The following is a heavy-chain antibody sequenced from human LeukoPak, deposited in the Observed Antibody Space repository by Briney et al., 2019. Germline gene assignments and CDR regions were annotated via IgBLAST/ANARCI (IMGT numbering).Heavy chain of an antibody. D-gene: IGHD4-11*01. CDR2: VYPGDSDT. V-gene: IGHV5-51*01. CDR3: ARLYSNYGFGSGYFDL. Sequence: GESLKISCKVSGYTFSSYWIGWVRQMPGKGLEWMGIVYPGDSDTRYSPSFQGQVTISADRSINTAYLQWSSLKASDTAMYYCARLYSNYGFGSGYFDLWGRGTLVTVSS. J-gene: IGHJ2*01. CDR1: GYTFSSYW.